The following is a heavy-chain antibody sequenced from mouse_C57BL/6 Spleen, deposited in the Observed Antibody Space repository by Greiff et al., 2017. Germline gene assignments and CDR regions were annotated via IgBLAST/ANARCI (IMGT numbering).Heavy chain of an antibody. D-gene: IGHD1-1*01. CDR3: TYYGSSYEFAY. V-gene: IGHV6-3*01. Sequence: EVMLVESGGGLVQPGGSMKLSCVASGFTFINYWMNWVRQSPEKGLEWVAQIRLKSDNYATHYAESVKGRFTISRDDSKSSVYLQMNNLRAEDTGIYYCTYYGSSYEFAYWGQGTLVTVSA. CDR1: GFTFINYW. CDR2: IRLKSDNYAT. J-gene: IGHJ3*01.